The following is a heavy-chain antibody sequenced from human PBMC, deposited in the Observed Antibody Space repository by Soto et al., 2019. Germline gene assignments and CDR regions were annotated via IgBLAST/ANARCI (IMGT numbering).Heavy chain of an antibody. CDR2: ISSGGST. CDR1: GFTVSSNY. J-gene: IGHJ4*02. Sequence: EVQLVESGGGLVQPGGSLRLSCAASGFTVSSNYMNWVRQAPGKGLEWVSLISSGGSTYYADSVKGRFTISRDTSKNTRYLQMNSLRAEDTAVYYCATSGSKPRFDSWGQGNLVTVSS. D-gene: IGHD1-26*01. CDR3: ATSGSKPRFDS. V-gene: IGHV3-66*01.